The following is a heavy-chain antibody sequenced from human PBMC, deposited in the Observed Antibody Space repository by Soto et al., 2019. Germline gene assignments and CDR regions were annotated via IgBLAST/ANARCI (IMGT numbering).Heavy chain of an antibody. CDR3: ARGITKDIVVVPAAPSFDY. D-gene: IGHD2-2*01. Sequence: QVQLQQWGAGLLKPSETLSLTCAVYGGSFSGYYWSWIRQPPGKGLEWIGEINHSGSTNYNPSLKSRVTISVDTSKKQFSLKLSSVTAADTAVYYCARGITKDIVVVPAAPSFDYWGQGTLVTVSS. V-gene: IGHV4-34*01. CDR2: INHSGST. CDR1: GGSFSGYY. J-gene: IGHJ4*02.